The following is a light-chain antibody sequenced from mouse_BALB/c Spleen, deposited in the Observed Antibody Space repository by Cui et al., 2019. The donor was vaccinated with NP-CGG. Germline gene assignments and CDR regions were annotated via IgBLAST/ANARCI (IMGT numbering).Light chain of an antibody. CDR2: GTK. CDR1: TGAVTTSNY. J-gene: IGLJ1*01. CDR3: ALWYSNHWV. Sequence: QVVVTQESALTTSPGETVTLTCRSSTGAVTTSNYANWVQEKPDHLFTGLIGGTKNRVPGCPARFSGSLIGDKAALTITGAQTEDEAIYFCALWYSNHWVFGGGTKLTVL. V-gene: IGLV1*01.